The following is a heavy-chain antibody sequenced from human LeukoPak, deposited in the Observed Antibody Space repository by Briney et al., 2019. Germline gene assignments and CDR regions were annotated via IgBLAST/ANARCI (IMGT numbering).Heavy chain of an antibody. Sequence: PGGSLRLSCAASGFSFGGYGMHWVRQAPGKGLEWVAVIWYDGSGKYYGDSVKGRFSVSRDNSENRLYLQMNGLRAEDTAVYYCARAYSSGSGVETFDIWGQGTMVTVSS. CDR3: ARAYSSGSGVETFDI. D-gene: IGHD6-19*01. CDR1: GFSFGGYG. J-gene: IGHJ3*02. CDR2: IWYDGSGK. V-gene: IGHV3-33*01.